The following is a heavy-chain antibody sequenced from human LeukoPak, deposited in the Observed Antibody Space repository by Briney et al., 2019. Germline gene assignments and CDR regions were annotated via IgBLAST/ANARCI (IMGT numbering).Heavy chain of an antibody. V-gene: IGHV4-39*07. CDR1: GDSISTSSYY. CDR2: VYHGGSS. Sequence: PSETLSLTCLVSGDSISTSSYYWGWIRQPPGKGLEWIGNVYHGGSSYYNPSLKSRVTISVDTSKNQFSLNLYSVTAADTAVYYCARRVGSSDCFDYWGQGTLVTVSS. D-gene: IGHD6-6*01. J-gene: IGHJ4*02. CDR3: ARRVGSSDCFDY.